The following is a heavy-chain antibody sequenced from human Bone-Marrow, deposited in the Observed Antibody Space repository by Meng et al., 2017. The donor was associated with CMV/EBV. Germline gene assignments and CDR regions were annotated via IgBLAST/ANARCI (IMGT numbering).Heavy chain of an antibody. CDR3: ASLPPYVDSDY. CDR2: IIPIFGTA. Sequence: SVKVSCKASGGTFSSYAISWVRQAPGQGLEGMGGIIPIFGTANYAQKFQGRVTITTDESTSTAYMELSSLRSEDTAVYYCASLPPYVDSDYGGQGGPVIVAS. D-gene: IGHD3-16*01. V-gene: IGHV1-69*05. CDR1: GGTFSSYA. J-gene: IGHJ4*02.